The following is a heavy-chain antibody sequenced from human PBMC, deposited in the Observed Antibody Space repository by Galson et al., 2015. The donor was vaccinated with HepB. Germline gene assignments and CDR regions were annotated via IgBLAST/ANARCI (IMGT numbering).Heavy chain of an antibody. CDR2: MNPNSGNT. Sequence: SVKVSCKASGYTFTSYDINWVRQATGQGLEWMGWMNPNSGNTGYAQKFQGRVTMTRNTSISTAYMELSSLRSEDTAVYYCARARSEHYYGSGSYYNWGQGALVTVSS. CDR3: ARARSEHYYGSGSYYN. V-gene: IGHV1-8*01. J-gene: IGHJ4*02. D-gene: IGHD3-10*01. CDR1: GYTFTSYD.